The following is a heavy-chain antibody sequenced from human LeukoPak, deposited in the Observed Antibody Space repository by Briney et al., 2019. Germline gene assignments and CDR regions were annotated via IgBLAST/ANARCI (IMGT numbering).Heavy chain of an antibody. Sequence: GASVKVSCKASGYTLTSYGISWVRQAPGQGLEWMGWISAYNGNTNYAQKLQGRVTMTTDTSTSTAYMELRSLRSDDTAVYYCASGLDLWSGYSLPTFDYWGQGTLVTVSS. V-gene: IGHV1-18*01. CDR3: ASGLDLWSGYSLPTFDY. D-gene: IGHD3-3*01. CDR1: GYTLTSYG. J-gene: IGHJ4*02. CDR2: ISAYNGNT.